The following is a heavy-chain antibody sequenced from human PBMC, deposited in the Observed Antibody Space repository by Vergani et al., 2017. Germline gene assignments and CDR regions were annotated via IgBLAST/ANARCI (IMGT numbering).Heavy chain of an antibody. D-gene: IGHD5-18*01. V-gene: IGHV4-59*01. Sequence: QLQLHKSGPGLVKPSETLSLTCTVSGGSISSYYWSWIRQPPGKGLEWIGYIYYSGSTNYNPSLKSRVTISVDTSKNQFSLKLSSVTAADTAVYYCARVDTAMATNAFDIWGQGTMVTVSS. CDR1: GGSISSYY. CDR2: IYYSGST. CDR3: ARVDTAMATNAFDI. J-gene: IGHJ3*02.